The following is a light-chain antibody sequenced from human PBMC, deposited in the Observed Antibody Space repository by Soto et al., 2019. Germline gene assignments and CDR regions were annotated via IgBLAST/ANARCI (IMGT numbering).Light chain of an antibody. V-gene: IGKV3-15*01. J-gene: IGKJ1*01. CDR1: QSVNSN. CDR2: GAS. Sequence: EIVTTQSPATLSVSPGERATLSCRASQSVNSNLAWYQQKPGQAPRLLIYGASTRATGIPARFSGSGSGTEFTLTISSLQSEDFAVYYCQQYNNWPRTFGQGTK. CDR3: QQYNNWPRT.